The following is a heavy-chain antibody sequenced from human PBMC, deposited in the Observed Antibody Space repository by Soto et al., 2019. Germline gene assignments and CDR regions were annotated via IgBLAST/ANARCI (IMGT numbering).Heavy chain of an antibody. V-gene: IGHV1-46*01. Sequence: ASVKVSCKASGYTFTSDYMHWVRQAPGQGLEWMGIINPSGGSTSYAQKFQGRVTMTRDTSTSTVYMELSSLRSEGTAVYYCARNGIFGVVMNYYYYGMDVWGQGTTVTVSS. J-gene: IGHJ6*02. D-gene: IGHD3-3*01. CDR3: ARNGIFGVVMNYYYYGMDV. CDR1: GYTFTSDY. CDR2: INPSGGST.